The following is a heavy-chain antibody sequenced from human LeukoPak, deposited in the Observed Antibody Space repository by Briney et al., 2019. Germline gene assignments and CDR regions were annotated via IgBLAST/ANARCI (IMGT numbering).Heavy chain of an antibody. CDR2: IYSGGST. D-gene: IGHD3-22*01. V-gene: IGHV3-66*01. CDR3: ARVYYDSSGYYWER. J-gene: IGHJ4*02. Sequence: GGSLRLSCAASGFTVSSNYMSWVRQAPGKGLEWVSVIYSGGSTYYADSVKGRFTISRDNSKNTLYLQMNSLRAEDTAVYYCARVYYDSSGYYWERWGQGTLVTVSS. CDR1: GFTVSSNY.